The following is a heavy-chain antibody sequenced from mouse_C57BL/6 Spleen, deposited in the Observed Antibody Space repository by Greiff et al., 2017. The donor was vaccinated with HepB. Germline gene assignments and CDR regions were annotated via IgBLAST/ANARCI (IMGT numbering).Heavy chain of an antibody. D-gene: IGHD2-4*01. CDR1: GYTFTSYG. J-gene: IGHJ1*03. CDR3: ARGDDYDWYFDV. CDR2: IYPRSGNT. V-gene: IGHV1-81*01. Sequence: QVQLQQSGAELARPGASVKLSCKASGYTFTSYGISWVKQRPGQGLEWIGEIYPRSGNTYYNEKFKGKATLTADKSSSTAYMELRSLTSEDSAVYFCARGDDYDWYFDVWGTGTTVTVSS.